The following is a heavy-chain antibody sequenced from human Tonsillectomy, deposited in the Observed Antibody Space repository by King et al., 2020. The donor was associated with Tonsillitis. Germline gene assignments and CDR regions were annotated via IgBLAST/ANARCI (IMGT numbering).Heavy chain of an antibody. CDR1: AFNFSRYW. CDR3: AREGIGVAGAYDY. V-gene: IGHV3-7*01. Sequence: VQLVESGGGLVQPGGSLRLSCAASAFNFSRYWMTWVRQAPGKGLEWVAYMNQDGSERYYVDSVKGRFTISRDNARNSLFLQIHSLRAEDTAVYYCAREGIGVAGAYDYWGQGTLVTVSS. D-gene: IGHD6-13*01. J-gene: IGHJ4*02. CDR2: MNQDGSER.